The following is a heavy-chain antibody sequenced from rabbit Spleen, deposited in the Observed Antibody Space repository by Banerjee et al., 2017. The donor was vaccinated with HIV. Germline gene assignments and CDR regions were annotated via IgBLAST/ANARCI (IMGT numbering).Heavy chain of an antibody. V-gene: IGHV1S45*01. J-gene: IGHJ4*01. CDR3: GRGSATMTMVITGYYLSL. Sequence: QEQLVESGGGLVQPEGSLTLTCTASGFSFSNNYYMCWVRRAPGKGLEWIACIYGGDIHSTAYASWAKGRFTISKTSSTTVTLQMTRLTAADTATYFCGRGSATMTMVITGYYLSLWGPGTLVTVS. D-gene: IGHD2-1*01. CDR1: GFSFSNNYY. CDR2: IYGGDIHST.